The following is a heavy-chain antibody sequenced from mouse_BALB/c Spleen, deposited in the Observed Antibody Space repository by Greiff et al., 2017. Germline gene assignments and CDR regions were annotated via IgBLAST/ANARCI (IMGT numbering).Heavy chain of an antibody. Sequence: QVQLKESGAELVRPGSSVKISCKASGYAFSSYWMNWVKQRPGQGLEWIGQIYPGDGDTNYNGKFKGKATLTADKSSSTAYMQLSSLTSEDSAVYFCARGGHFDYWGQGTTLTVSS. V-gene: IGHV1-80*01. CDR1: GYAFSSYW. CDR3: ARGGHFDY. CDR2: IYPGDGDT. J-gene: IGHJ2*01.